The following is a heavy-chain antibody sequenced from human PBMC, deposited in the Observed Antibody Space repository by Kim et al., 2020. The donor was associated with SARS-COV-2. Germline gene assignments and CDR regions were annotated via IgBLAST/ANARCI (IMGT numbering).Heavy chain of an antibody. Sequence: GGSLRLSCAASGFTFSSYGMHWVRQAPGKGLEWVAAISYDGSNKYYADSVKGRFTISRDNSKNTLYLQMNSLRAEDTAVYYCAKDQAIRYFDGLLLGQYYCCGMHVWAQGPALPVFS. CDR1: GFTFSSYG. CDR2: ISYDGSNK. V-gene: IGHV3-30*18. CDR3: AKDQAIRYFDGLLLGQYYCCGMHV. J-gene: IGHJ6*02. D-gene: IGHD3-9*01.